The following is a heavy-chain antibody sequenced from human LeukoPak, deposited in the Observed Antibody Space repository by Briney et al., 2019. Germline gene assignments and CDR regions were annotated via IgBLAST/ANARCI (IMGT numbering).Heavy chain of an antibody. D-gene: IGHD1/OR15-1a*01. CDR1: GFTFSSYA. Sequence: PGGSLRLSCAASGFTFSSYAMRWVRQAPGKGLEWVAVISYDGSNKYYADSVKGRFTISRDNSKNTLYLQMNSLRAEDTAVYYCARELGTTGSDYWGQGTLVTVSS. J-gene: IGHJ4*02. CDR2: ISYDGSNK. V-gene: IGHV3-30*04. CDR3: ARELGTTGSDY.